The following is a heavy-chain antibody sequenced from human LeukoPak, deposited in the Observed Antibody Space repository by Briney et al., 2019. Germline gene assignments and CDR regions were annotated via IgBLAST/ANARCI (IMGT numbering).Heavy chain of an antibody. CDR3: ARWGKLRLGELSLYTSDY. D-gene: IGHD3-16*02. CDR1: GYTFTGYY. Sequence: ASVKVSCKASGYTFTGYYMHWVRQAPGQGLEWMGWISAYNGNTNYAQKLQGRVTMTTDTSTSTAYMELRSLRSDDTAVYYCARWGKLRLGELSLYTSDYWGQGTLVTVSS. CDR2: ISAYNGNT. J-gene: IGHJ4*02. V-gene: IGHV1-18*04.